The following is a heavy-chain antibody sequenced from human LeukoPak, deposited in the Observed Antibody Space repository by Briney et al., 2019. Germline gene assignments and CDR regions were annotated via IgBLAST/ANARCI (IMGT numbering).Heavy chain of an antibody. CDR2: MYHSGST. V-gene: IGHV4-38-2*01. J-gene: IGHJ3*02. CDR3: ARSWNYGRAVEAFDI. Sequence: PSETLSLTCSVSGYSISSGYYWGWIRQPPGKGLEWFGSMYHSGSTYSNPTLKSRVTISVDTSKNQFSLNLNSVTAADTAVYYCARSWNYGRAVEAFDIWGQGTMVTVSS. CDR1: GYSISSGYY. D-gene: IGHD1-7*01.